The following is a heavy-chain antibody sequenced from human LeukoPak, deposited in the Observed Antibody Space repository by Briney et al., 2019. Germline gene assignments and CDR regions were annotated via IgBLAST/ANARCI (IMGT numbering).Heavy chain of an antibody. CDR3: ARGYDGSGYYYRNWYFDL. D-gene: IGHD3-22*01. CDR2: ISAYNGNT. Sequence: AASVKVSCKASGYTFTSYGISWVRQAPGQGLEWMGWISAYNGNTNYAQKLQGRVTMTTDTSTSTAYMELRSLRSDDTAVYYCARGYDGSGYYYRNWYFDLWGRGTLVTVSS. CDR1: GYTFTSYG. J-gene: IGHJ2*01. V-gene: IGHV1-18*01.